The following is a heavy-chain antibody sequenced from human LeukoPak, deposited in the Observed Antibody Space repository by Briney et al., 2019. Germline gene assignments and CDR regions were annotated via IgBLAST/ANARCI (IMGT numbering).Heavy chain of an antibody. J-gene: IGHJ6*03. CDR3: ARDPYSGNYGDYYYYYMDV. CDR1: GFTFSSSG. V-gene: IGHV3-23*01. D-gene: IGHD1-26*01. Sequence: QSGGSLRLSCAASGFTFSSSGMSWVRQAPGKGLEWVSTISASGDNTYYADSVKGRFTISRDNSKKKLYLQMNSLRDEDTAVYYCARDPYSGNYGDYYYYYMDVWGKGTTVTISS. CDR2: ISASGDNT.